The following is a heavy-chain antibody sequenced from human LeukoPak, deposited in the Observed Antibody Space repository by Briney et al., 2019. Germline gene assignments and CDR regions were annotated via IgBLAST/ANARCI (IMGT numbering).Heavy chain of an antibody. CDR1: GGSISSSNW. CDR2: IYYSGST. CDR3: ARVTMIVVVITKVGAFDI. J-gene: IGHJ3*02. D-gene: IGHD3-22*01. Sequence: SGTLSLTCAVSGGSISSSNWWSWVRQPPGKGLEWIGSIYYSGSTYYNPSLKSRVTISVDTSKNQFSLKLSSVTAADTAVYYCARVTMIVVVITKVGAFDIWGQGTMVTVSS. V-gene: IGHV4-4*02.